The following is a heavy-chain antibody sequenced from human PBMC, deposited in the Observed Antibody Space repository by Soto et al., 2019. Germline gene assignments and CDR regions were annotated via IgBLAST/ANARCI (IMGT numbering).Heavy chain of an antibody. CDR3: AGDNDCFDP. J-gene: IGHJ5*02. Sequence: QVQLVQSGGEVRKPGASVKVSCKTSGYTFASYSITWVRQAPGQGLEWLGWISPDNGNTNYALKVQGRVTMSTDTSTRTVYMELRSLRSDDTAVYYCAGDNDCFDPWGQGTLVTVSS. CDR1: GYTFASYS. D-gene: IGHD2-8*01. V-gene: IGHV1-18*01. CDR2: ISPDNGNT.